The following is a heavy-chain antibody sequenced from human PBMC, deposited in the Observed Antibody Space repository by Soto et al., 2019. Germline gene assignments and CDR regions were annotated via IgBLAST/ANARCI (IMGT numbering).Heavy chain of an antibody. V-gene: IGHV1-18*01. CDR2: SRAYTGNT. CDR3: ALGDVVRGVCYYGMDV. J-gene: IGHJ6*02. D-gene: IGHD3-10*01. Sequence: QVQLVQSGAEVKKPGASVKVSCKASDYTFTTNGISWVRQAPGQVLEWMGWSRAYTGNTNCAQNRQGRVTMTTDTTTSTSFMELRSLRSDDTAVYNSALGDVVRGVCYYGMDVWGQGTTVTVSS. CDR1: DYTFTTNG.